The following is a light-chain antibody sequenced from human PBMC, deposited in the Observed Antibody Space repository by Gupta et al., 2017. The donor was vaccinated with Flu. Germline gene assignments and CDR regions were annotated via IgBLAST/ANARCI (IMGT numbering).Light chain of an antibody. V-gene: IGLV1-44*01. CDR3: AAWDDSLNGHYV. CDR1: TSNIGSNA. CDR2: GNN. Sequence: QSVLAQPPSASGTPGQRVPISCSGSTSNIGSNAVNWYQHIPGTAPKLLIYGNNHRPSGVPDRFSGSKSGTSASLAISGLQSEDEADYYCAAWDDSLNGHYVFGTGTKVTAL. J-gene: IGLJ1*01.